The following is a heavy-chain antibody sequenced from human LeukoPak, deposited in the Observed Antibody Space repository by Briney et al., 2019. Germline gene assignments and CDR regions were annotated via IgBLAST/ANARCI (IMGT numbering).Heavy chain of an antibody. V-gene: IGHV4-30-2*01. CDR2: IYHSGST. Sequence: SETLSLTCTVSGGSISSGGYSWSWIRQPPGKGLEWVGYIYHSGSTYYNPSLKSRVTISVDRSKNQFSLKLSSVTAADTAVYYCARVSDYGDSYWYFDLWGRGTLVTVSS. D-gene: IGHD4-17*01. CDR1: GGSISSGGYS. J-gene: IGHJ2*01. CDR3: ARVSDYGDSYWYFDL.